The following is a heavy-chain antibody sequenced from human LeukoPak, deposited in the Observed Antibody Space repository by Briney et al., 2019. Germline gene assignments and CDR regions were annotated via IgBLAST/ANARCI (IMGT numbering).Heavy chain of an antibody. Sequence: SETLSLTCTAAAGSISSYYWRCIRQPPGKGLEWIGYIYYSGSTNYNPSLKSRVTISVDTSKNQFSLKLSSVTTADQAVFYCGARYSESSSGYRWFAPWCQGTLVTVSS. CDR3: GARYSESSSGYRWFAP. CDR1: AGSISSYY. V-gene: IGHV4-59*01. J-gene: IGHJ5*02. CDR2: IYYSGST. D-gene: IGHD6-25*01.